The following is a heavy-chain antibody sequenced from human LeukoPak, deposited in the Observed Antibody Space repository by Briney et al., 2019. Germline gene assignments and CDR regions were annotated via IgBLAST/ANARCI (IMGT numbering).Heavy chain of an antibody. CDR3: ARAPWYYYDSSGYPHWFDP. J-gene: IGHJ5*02. CDR1: GGSISSYY. V-gene: IGHV4-59*01. Sequence: SETLSLTCTVSGGSISSYYWSWIRQPPGKGLEWIGYIYYSGSTNYNPSLKSRVTISVDTSKNQFSLKLSSVTAADTAVYYCARAPWYYYDSSGYPHWFDPWGQGTLVTVSS. CDR2: IYYSGST. D-gene: IGHD3-22*01.